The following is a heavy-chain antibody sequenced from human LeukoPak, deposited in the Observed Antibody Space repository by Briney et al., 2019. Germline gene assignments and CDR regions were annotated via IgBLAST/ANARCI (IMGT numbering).Heavy chain of an antibody. J-gene: IGHJ6*02. V-gene: IGHV4-59*08. CDR3: ATLRGTYYYYSMDV. Sequence: PSETLSLTCTVSGGSITTYYWSWIRQPPRKGLEWIGYIYYSGSTNYHPSLKSRVTISVDPSKNQFSLKLSSVTAADTAVYYCATLRGTYYYYSMDVWGQGTTVTVSS. CDR1: GGSITTYY. CDR2: IYYSGST.